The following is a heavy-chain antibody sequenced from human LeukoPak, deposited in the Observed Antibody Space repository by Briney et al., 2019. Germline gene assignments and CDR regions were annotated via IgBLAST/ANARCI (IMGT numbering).Heavy chain of an antibody. CDR2: LLYNGSDK. CDR1: KFTFSHFD. J-gene: IGHJ3*01. Sequence: PGGSLRLSCVASKFTFSHFDMHWVRQAPGQGLQWLSSLLYNGSDKKYADSVKGRFTISRDNSKNTLFLQMSSLRVEDTAVYYCARELPRFTMIGNRLDGLDLWGQGTMVTVTS. CDR3: ARELPRFTMIGNRLDGLDL. V-gene: IGHV3-30*03. D-gene: IGHD3-22*01.